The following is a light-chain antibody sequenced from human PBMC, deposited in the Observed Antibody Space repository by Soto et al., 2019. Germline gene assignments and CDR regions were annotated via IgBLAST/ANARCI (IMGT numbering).Light chain of an antibody. CDR2: KAS. Sequence: DIQMTQSPSTLSASVGDRVTITCRASQSISSWLAWYQQKPGKAPKLLIYKASSLESGVPSRFSGSGSGTKFTLTISRLQPDDFATYYCQQYNSYPWTFGQGTKVEIK. J-gene: IGKJ1*01. V-gene: IGKV1-5*03. CDR3: QQYNSYPWT. CDR1: QSISSW.